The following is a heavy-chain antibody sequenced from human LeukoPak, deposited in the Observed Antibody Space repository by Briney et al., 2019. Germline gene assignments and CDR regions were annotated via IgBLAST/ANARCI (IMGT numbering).Heavy chain of an antibody. CDR1: GGSFSGYY. Sequence: SETLSLTCAVYGGSFSGYYWSWIRQPPGKGLEWIGEINHSGSTNYNPSLKSRVTISVDTSKNQFSLKLSSVTAEDTAVYYCASRLPWDLLDYYGMDVWGQGTTVTVSS. J-gene: IGHJ6*02. V-gene: IGHV4-34*01. CDR3: ASRLPWDLLDYYGMDV. D-gene: IGHD1-26*01. CDR2: INHSGST.